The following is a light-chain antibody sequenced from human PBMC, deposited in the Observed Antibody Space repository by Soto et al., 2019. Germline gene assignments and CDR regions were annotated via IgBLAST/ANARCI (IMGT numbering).Light chain of an antibody. J-gene: IGLJ2*01. V-gene: IGLV1-44*01. CDR1: NSNIGSHA. Sequence: QSVLTQPPSASGTPGQRVTISCSGSNSNIGSHAVNWFQHLPGTAPRLLISSSNQRPSGVPDRFSGSKSGTSASLAISGLQSEDEADYYCAAWDDSLNGVVFGGGTKVTVL. CDR2: SSN. CDR3: AAWDDSLNGVV.